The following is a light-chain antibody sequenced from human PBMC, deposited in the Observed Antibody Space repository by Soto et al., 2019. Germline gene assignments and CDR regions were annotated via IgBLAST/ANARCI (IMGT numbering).Light chain of an antibody. CDR3: SSYTSSNTGV. J-gene: IGLJ3*02. V-gene: IGLV2-14*01. Sequence: QSVLTQPASVSGSPGQSITISCTGTSSDVGGYNYVSWYQQHPGKAPKLMIYEVNNRPSGVSYRFSGSKSGHTASLTVSGLQAEDEADYYCSSYTSSNTGVFGGGTKLTVL. CDR2: EVN. CDR1: SSDVGGYNY.